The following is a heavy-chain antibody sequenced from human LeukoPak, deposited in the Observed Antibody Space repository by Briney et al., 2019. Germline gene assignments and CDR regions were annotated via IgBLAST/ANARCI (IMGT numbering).Heavy chain of an antibody. CDR3: ARGLSGSYYY. CDR2: INHSGST. Sequence: SETLSLTCAVSGGSISSSNWWSWVRQPPGKGLEWIGEINHSGSTNYNPSLKSRVTISVDTSKNQFSLKLSSVTAADTAVYYCARGLSGSYYYWGQGTLVTVSS. D-gene: IGHD1-26*01. CDR1: GGSISSSNW. J-gene: IGHJ4*02. V-gene: IGHV4-4*02.